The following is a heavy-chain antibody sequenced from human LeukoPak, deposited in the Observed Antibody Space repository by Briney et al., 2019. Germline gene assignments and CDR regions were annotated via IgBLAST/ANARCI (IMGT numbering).Heavy chain of an antibody. CDR3: ARETYNDFSRWFDP. CDR2: IYYSGST. V-gene: IGHV4-30-4*08. Sequence: SQTLSLTCTVSGDSISSGDYYWSWIRQAPGKGLEWIGYIYYSGSTYYNPSLKSRVTFSVDTSKNQFSLKLTSVTAVDTAVYYCARETYNDFSRWFDPWGQGTLVTVSS. CDR1: GDSISSGDYY. J-gene: IGHJ5*02. D-gene: IGHD3-3*01.